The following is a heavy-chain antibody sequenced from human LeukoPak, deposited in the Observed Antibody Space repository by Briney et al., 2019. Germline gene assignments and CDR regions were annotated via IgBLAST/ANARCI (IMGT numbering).Heavy chain of an antibody. V-gene: IGHV3-23*01. CDR1: GFTFSSYA. CDR2: ISGSGGKT. Sequence: GGSLRLSCAASGFTFSSYAMSWVRQAPGKGLEWVSAISGSGGKTYYADSVKGRFTISRDNSKNTLYLQMNSLRAEDTAVYYCARVAAGVEGYYFDYWGQGTLVTVSS. J-gene: IGHJ4*02. D-gene: IGHD2-15*01. CDR3: ARVAAGVEGYYFDY.